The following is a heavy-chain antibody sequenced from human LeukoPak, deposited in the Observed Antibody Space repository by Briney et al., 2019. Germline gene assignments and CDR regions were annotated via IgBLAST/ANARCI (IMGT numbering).Heavy chain of an antibody. Sequence: PGGSLRLSCAASGFTFSSYSMNWVRQAPGKGLEWVSSISSSSSYIYYADSVKGRFTISRDNAKNSLYLQMNRLRADDTAVYYCARSNRGWRDHDAFDIWGQGTMVTVSS. V-gene: IGHV3-21*01. J-gene: IGHJ3*02. CDR1: GFTFSSYS. D-gene: IGHD6-19*01. CDR2: ISSSSSYI. CDR3: ARSNRGWRDHDAFDI.